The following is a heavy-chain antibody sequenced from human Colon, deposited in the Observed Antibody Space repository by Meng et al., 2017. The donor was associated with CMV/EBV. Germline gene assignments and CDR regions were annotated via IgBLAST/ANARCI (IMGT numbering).Heavy chain of an antibody. Sequence: GESLKISCAASGFSVSRNYISWVRQRPGQGLEWLSVIYDTGTRYYADSVKGRFTVSRDESKNTVFLEMTSLRPEDSATYYCAKQRVTLLMNWDFDQWGQGTLVTVSS. V-gene: IGHV3-66*02. D-gene: IGHD2-21*02. CDR3: AKQRVTLLMNWDFDQ. J-gene: IGHJ4*02. CDR2: IYDTGTR. CDR1: GFSVSRNY.